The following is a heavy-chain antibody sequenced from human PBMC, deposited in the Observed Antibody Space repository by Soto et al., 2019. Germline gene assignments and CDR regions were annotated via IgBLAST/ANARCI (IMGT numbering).Heavy chain of an antibody. D-gene: IGHD6-19*01. V-gene: IGHV1-46*03. CDR2: INPSGGST. J-gene: IGHJ3*02. CDR1: GYTFTSYY. CDR3: AGPIAVADHGGAFDI. Sequence: GASVKVSCKASGYTFTSYYMHWVRQAPGQGLEWMGIINPSGGSTSYAQKFQGRVTMTRDTSTSTVYMELSSLRSEDTAVYYCAGPIAVADHGGAFDIWGQGTMVTVSS.